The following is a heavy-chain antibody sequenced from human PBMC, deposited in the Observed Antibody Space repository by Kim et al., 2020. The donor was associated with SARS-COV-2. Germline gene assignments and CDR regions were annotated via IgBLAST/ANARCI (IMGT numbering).Heavy chain of an antibody. J-gene: IGHJ5*01. D-gene: IGHD6-19*01. CDR3: AKKSTAGTLNFFDS. Sequence: GGSLRLSCAAFGFSITNYDMNWVRQAPGKGLEWVSTLSGSGSAIYYADSVKGRFTISRDTSTNTLYLQMNSLRAEDTAVYYCAKKSTAGTLNFFDSCG. CDR1: GFSITNYD. CDR2: LSGSGSAI. V-gene: IGHV3-23*01.